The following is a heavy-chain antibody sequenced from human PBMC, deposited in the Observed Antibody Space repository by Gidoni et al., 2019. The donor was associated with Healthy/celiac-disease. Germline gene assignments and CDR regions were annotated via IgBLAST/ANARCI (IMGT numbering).Heavy chain of an antibody. CDR1: GFTFSRYA. D-gene: IGHD6-19*01. J-gene: IGHJ4*02. CDR3: AKLVSSGWYGGDFDY. V-gene: IGHV3-23*01. Sequence: EVQLLGSGGGLVQPGGSLRLSCAASGFTFSRYAMRWVRQAPGKGLEWVSAMSGSGGSTYYADSVKCRFTISRDNSKNTLYLQMNSLRAEDTAVYYCAKLVSSGWYGGDFDYWGQGTLVTVSS. CDR2: MSGSGGST.